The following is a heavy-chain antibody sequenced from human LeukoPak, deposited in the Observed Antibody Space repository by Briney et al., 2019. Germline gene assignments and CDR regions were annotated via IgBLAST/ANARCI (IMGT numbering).Heavy chain of an antibody. V-gene: IGHV3-21*01. Sequence: GSLRLSCAASGFTFSSYSMNWVRQAPGKGLEWVSSISSSSSYIYYADSVKGRFTISRDNAKNSLYLQMNSLRAEDTAVYYCARVDWYYYDSSGSKGAFDIWGQGTMVTVSS. J-gene: IGHJ3*02. D-gene: IGHD3-22*01. CDR3: ARVDWYYYDSSGSKGAFDI. CDR1: GFTFSSYS. CDR2: ISSSSSYI.